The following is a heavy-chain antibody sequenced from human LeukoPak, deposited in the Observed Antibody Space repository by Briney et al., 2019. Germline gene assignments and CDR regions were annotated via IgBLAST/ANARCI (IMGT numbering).Heavy chain of an antibody. Sequence: SGGSLRLSCAASGFTFSSCKMNWVRQAPGKGLEGVSYISNSDSTIYYADSVKGRFTISRDNAKNSLYLEMNRLRAEDTAVYYCAELGITMIGGVWGKGTTVTISS. D-gene: IGHD3-10*02. CDR1: GFTFSSCK. J-gene: IGHJ6*04. CDR2: ISNSDSTI. CDR3: AELGITMIGGV. V-gene: IGHV3-48*03.